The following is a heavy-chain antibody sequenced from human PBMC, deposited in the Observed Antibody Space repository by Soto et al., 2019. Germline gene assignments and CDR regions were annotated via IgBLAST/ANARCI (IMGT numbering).Heavy chain of an antibody. CDR2: IYYSGST. V-gene: IGHV4-31*03. CDR1: GGSISSGGYY. Sequence: NPSETLSLTCTVSGGSISSGGYYWSWIRQHPGKGLEWIGYIYYSGSTYYNPSLKSRVTISVDTSKNQFSLKLSSVTAADTAVYYCARYATKSSASSGYYYRFLYYFDYWGQGTLVTVS. J-gene: IGHJ4*02. D-gene: IGHD3-22*01. CDR3: ARYATKSSASSGYYYRFLYYFDY.